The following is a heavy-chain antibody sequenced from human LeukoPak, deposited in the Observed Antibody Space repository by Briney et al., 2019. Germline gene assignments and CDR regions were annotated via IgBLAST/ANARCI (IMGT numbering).Heavy chain of an antibody. CDR3: ARRIVFFGMDV. J-gene: IGHJ4*02. CDR2: IYGTDNT. D-gene: IGHD2-15*01. V-gene: IGHV3-53*01. Sequence: PGGSLRLSCAASGFTVSGDHMTWVRQAPGKGLEWVSVIYGTDNTLYTDSVRGRFTISRDNSKNTLYLQMNSLRAEDTAVYYCARRIVFFGMDVWGQGTLVTVSS. CDR1: GFTVSGDH.